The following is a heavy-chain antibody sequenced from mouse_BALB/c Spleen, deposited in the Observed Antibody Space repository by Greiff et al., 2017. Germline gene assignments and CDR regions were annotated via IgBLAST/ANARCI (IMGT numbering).Heavy chain of an antibody. Sequence: EVQLQESGPELVKPGASVKISCKTSGYTFTEYTMHWVKQSHGKSLEWIGGINPNNGGTSYNQKFKGKATLTVDKSSSTAYMELRSLTSEDSAVYYCARSGDYGYGRTWFAYWGQGTLVTVSA. V-gene: IGHV1-18*01. J-gene: IGHJ3*01. CDR1: GYTFTEYT. CDR3: ARSGDYGYGRTWFAY. CDR2: INPNNGGT. D-gene: IGHD1-2*01.